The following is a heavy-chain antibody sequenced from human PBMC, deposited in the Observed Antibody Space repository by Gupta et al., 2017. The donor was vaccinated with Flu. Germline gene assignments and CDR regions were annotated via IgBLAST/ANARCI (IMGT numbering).Heavy chain of an antibody. V-gene: IGHV3-21*01. D-gene: IGHD3-16*01. Sequence: EVQLVESGGGLVKPGGSLRLSCAASGFTFSSYSMNWVRQAPGKGLEWVSSISSSSSYIYYADSVKGRFTISRDNAKNSLYLQMNSLRAEDTAVYYCARVALGAPDAFDIWGQGTMVTVSS. CDR3: ARVALGAPDAFDI. CDR2: ISSSSSYI. CDR1: GFTFSSYS. J-gene: IGHJ3*02.